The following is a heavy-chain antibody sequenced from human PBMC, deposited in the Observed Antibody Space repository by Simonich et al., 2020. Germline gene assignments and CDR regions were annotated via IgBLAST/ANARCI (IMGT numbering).Heavy chain of an antibody. Sequence: EVQLLESGGGLVQPGGSLRLYRAASGFTLWRYALSWVRQAPGKGVVCVSAISWSGGSTYYTDSVKGRFTISRDNSKNTLYLQMNSLRAEDTAVYYCAKEESYSSTSCYDAFDIWGQGTMVTVSS. D-gene: IGHD2-2*01. CDR3: AKEESYSSTSCYDAFDI. CDR2: ISWSGGST. V-gene: IGHV3-23*01. CDR1: GFTLWRYA. J-gene: IGHJ3*02.